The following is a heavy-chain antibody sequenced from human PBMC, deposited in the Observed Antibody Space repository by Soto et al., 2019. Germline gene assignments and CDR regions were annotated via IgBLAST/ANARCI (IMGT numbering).Heavy chain of an antibody. D-gene: IGHD3-22*01. CDR1: GYSFTSYW. CDR2: IYPGDSDT. J-gene: IGHJ3*02. V-gene: IGHV5-51*01. CDR3: ARHRGGGYYYDSSGLGAFDI. Sequence: GESLKISCNGSGYSFTSYWICWVRQMPWKGLEWMGIIYPGDSDTRYSPSFQGQVTISADKSISTAYLQWSSLKASDTAMYYCARHRGGGYYYDSSGLGAFDIWGQGTMVTVSS.